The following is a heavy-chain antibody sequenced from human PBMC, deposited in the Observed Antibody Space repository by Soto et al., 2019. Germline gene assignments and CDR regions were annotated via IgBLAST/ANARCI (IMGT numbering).Heavy chain of an antibody. CDR1: GFTFSRYG. V-gene: IGHV3-33*01. CDR2: IWYDGSNK. Sequence: QVQLVESGGGVVQPGRSLRLSCAASGFTFSRYGMHWVRQAPGKGLEWVAVIWYDGSNKYYADSVKGRFTISRDNSKNTLYLQMNSLRAEDTAVYYCARVILPAAGPYNWFDPWGQGTLVTVSS. J-gene: IGHJ5*02. D-gene: IGHD6-13*01. CDR3: ARVILPAAGPYNWFDP.